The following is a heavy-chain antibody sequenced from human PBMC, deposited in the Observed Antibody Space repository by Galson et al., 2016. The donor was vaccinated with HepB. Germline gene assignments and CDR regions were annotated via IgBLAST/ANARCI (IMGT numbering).Heavy chain of an antibody. J-gene: IGHJ4*02. CDR1: GFSLDTTGVA. D-gene: IGHD3-10*01. CDR3: ARLTMIRGVTWDY. V-gene: IGHV2-5*02. Sequence: PALVKPTQTLTLTCTFSGFSLDTTGVAVAWVRQPPGKALEWLALIYWDDDKRYSPSLDNRLTITKDTSKNQVVLTLTNMDPVDTATYYCARLTMIRGVTWDYWGQGPLVTVSS. CDR2: IYWDDDK.